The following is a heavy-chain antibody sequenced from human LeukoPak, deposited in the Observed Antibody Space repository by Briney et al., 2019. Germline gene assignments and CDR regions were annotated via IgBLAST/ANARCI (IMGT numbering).Heavy chain of an antibody. CDR1: GYTFTSYY. V-gene: IGHV1-46*01. CDR3: ARGRYGDYAWYYYYGMDV. CDR2: INPSGGST. Sequence: ASVKVSCKASGYTFTSYYMHWVRQAPGQGLEWMGIINPSGGSTSYAQKFQGRVTMTRDTSTSTVYMELSSLRSEDTAVYYCARGRYGDYAWYYYYGMDVWGQGTTVTVSS. D-gene: IGHD4-17*01. J-gene: IGHJ6*02.